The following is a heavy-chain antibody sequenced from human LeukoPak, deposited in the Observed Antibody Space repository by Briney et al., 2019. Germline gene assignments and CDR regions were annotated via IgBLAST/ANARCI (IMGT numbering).Heavy chain of an antibody. J-gene: IGHJ5*02. CDR2: FDPEDGET. CDR1: GYTLTELS. V-gene: IGHV1-24*01. D-gene: IGHD3-9*01. Sequence: ASVKVSCKVSGYTLTELSMHWVRQAPGKGLEWMGGFDPEDGETIYAQKFQGRVTMTEDTSTDTAYMELSSLRSEDTAVYYCATDILTGYTHNWFDPWGQGTLVTVSS. CDR3: ATDILTGYTHNWFDP.